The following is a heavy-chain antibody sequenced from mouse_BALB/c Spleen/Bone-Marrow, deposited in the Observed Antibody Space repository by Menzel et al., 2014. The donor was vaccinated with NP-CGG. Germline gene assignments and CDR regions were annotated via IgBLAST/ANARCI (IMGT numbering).Heavy chain of an antibody. V-gene: IGHV6-6*01. CDR3: TPHGSFAF. D-gene: IGHD2-2*01. Sequence: EVQVVESGGGLVQPGGSMRLSCSASGFTFSDTWMDWVRQSPEKGLEWVVEIRTKADNYAAYSAESVKGRFAISRDDSKRSVYLQMNNLRAEDTGIYYCTPHGSFAFWGQGTLVTVSA. CDR2: IRTKADNYAA. J-gene: IGHJ3*01. CDR1: GFTFSDTW.